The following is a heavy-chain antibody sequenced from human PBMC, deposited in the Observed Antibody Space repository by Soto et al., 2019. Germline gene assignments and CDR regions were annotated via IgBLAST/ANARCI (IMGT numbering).Heavy chain of an antibody. Sequence: QITLKESGPTLVKPTQTLTLACTFSGFSLTTSGVGVGWIRQPPGKALEWLALIYWDDVKRYSPSLKTRLTITKDTSKNQVVLTMTHMDPVDTATYYCAHDSVGWYGFNYWGQGTLVTVSS. CDR3: AHDSVGWYGFNY. CDR1: GFSLTTSGVG. D-gene: IGHD6-19*01. J-gene: IGHJ4*02. V-gene: IGHV2-5*02. CDR2: IYWDDVK.